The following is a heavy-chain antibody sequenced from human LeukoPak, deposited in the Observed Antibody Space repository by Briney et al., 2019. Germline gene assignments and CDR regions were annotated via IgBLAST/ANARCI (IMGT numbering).Heavy chain of an antibody. Sequence: SETLSLTCTVSGGSISSYYWSWLRQPPGKGLEWIGYIYYSGSTNYNPSLKSRVTISVDTSKNQFSLKLSSVTAADTAVYYCARAVRDYVWGSYRSLDYWGQGTLVTVSS. CDR3: ARAVRDYVWGSYRSLDY. CDR2: IYYSGST. V-gene: IGHV4-59*01. J-gene: IGHJ4*02. D-gene: IGHD3-16*02. CDR1: GGSISSYY.